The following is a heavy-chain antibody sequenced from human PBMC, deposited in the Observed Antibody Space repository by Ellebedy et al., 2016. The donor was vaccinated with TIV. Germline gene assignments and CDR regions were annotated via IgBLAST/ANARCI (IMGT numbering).Heavy chain of an antibody. CDR3: AYSSGRGWFDP. J-gene: IGHJ5*02. CDR2: IYDSGST. V-gene: IGHV4-59*11. D-gene: IGHD3-22*01. Sequence: MPSETLSPTCSLPGGFISSHYWSWIRQPPGKALEWIGYIYDSGSTKYSPSLKSRVTISVDTSKNQFSVKLRSVTAADTAVYYCAYSSGRGWFDPWGQGILVTVSS. CDR1: GGFISSHY.